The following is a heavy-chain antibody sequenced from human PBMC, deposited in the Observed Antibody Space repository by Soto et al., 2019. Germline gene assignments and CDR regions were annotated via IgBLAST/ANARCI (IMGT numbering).Heavy chain of an antibody. V-gene: IGHV3-30*03. D-gene: IGHD1-26*01. CDR2: ISYDGSNK. CDR1: GFTFSSYA. Sequence: QVQVVESGGGVVQPGRSLRLSCAASGFTFSSYAMHWVRQAPGKGLEWVAVISYDGSNKYYADSVKDRFTVSRDNSRKTLFLQMNSLRPEDTAMYYCTATVGVVGPTTGFDYWGQGTLVTVSS. J-gene: IGHJ4*02. CDR3: TATVGVVGPTTGFDY.